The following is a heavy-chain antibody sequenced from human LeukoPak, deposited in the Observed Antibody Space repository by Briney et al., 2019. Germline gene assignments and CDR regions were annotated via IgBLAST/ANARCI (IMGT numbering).Heavy chain of an antibody. D-gene: IGHD6-6*01. CDR1: GFTFSSYA. V-gene: IGHV3-74*01. CDR3: ARESLLIAAPFDY. Sequence: GGSLRLSCAASGFTFSSYAMSWVRQAPGKGLVWVSRINTDGSSTSYADSVKGRFTISRDNAKNTLYLQMNSLRAEDTAVYYCARESLLIAAPFDYWGQGTLVTVSS. CDR2: INTDGSST. J-gene: IGHJ4*02.